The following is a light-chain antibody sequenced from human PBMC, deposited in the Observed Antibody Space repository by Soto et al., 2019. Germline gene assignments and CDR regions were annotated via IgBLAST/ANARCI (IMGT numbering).Light chain of an antibody. V-gene: IGKV1-39*01. CDR2: GAS. J-gene: IGKJ1*01. CDR3: QQSYGDART. Sequence: DIQLTQSPSSLSACVGDRVTITCRSSQTISTYLNWYQQKPGKAPKLLIHGASSLQYRVPSKFSGGGSGTDFTLTITSLQPEDSATYFCQQSYGDARTFGQGTKVDIK. CDR1: QTISTY.